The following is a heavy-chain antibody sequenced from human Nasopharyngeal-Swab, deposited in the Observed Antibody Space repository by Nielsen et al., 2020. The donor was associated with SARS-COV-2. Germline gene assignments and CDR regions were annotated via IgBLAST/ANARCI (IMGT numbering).Heavy chain of an antibody. Sequence: SETLSLTCTVSGGSVSSESYYWTWVRQSPGKGLDWIGYIYYSGSSSYNPSLKSRVTISVDTSKNQFSLKLTSVTAADTAVYYCARDTRRGGVDYWGQGTLVTVSS. CDR3: ARDTRRGGVDY. CDR1: GGSVSSESYY. V-gene: IGHV4-61*01. CDR2: IYYSGSS. J-gene: IGHJ4*02. D-gene: IGHD2-15*01.